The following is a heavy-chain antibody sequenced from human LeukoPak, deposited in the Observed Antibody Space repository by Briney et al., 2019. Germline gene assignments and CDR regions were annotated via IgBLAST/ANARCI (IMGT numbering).Heavy chain of an antibody. CDR3: ALSIAVAGSKAFDI. D-gene: IGHD6-19*01. CDR2: TYYKSKWYN. V-gene: IGHV6-1*01. J-gene: IGHJ3*02. CDR1: GDSVSSNSAA. Sequence: SQTLSLTCAISGDSVSSNSAAWNWIRQSPSRGLEWLGRTYYKSKWYNDYAVSVKSRITINPDTSKNQFSLQLNSVTPEDTAVYYCALSIAVAGSKAFDIWGQGTMVTVSS.